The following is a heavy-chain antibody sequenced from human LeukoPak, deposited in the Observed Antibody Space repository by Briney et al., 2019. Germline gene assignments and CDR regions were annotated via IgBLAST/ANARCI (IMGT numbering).Heavy chain of an antibody. V-gene: IGHV3-74*01. Sequence: GGPLRLSCAASGFAFSGYWMHWVRQAPGKGLVWVSRISGDGITTRYADSVNGRFTISRDNAENTLYLQMNSLGAEDTAVYHCARSHGDDSDSSGSRFDFWGQGALVTVSS. J-gene: IGHJ4*02. CDR1: GFAFSGYW. CDR2: ISGDGITT. CDR3: ARSHGDDSDSSGSRFDF. D-gene: IGHD3-22*01.